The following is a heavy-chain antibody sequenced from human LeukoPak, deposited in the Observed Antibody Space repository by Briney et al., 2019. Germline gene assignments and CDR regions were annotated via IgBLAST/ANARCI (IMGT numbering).Heavy chain of an antibody. V-gene: IGHV4-61*01. CDR3: ARASGTWIQREGFDY. Sequence: PSETLSLTCTVPGGSISSSSYYWSWIRQPPGKGLEWIGYIYYSGSTNYNPSLKSRVTISVDTSKNQFSLKLSSVTAADTAVYYCARASGTWIQREGFDYWGQGTLVTVSS. CDR1: GGSISSSSYY. D-gene: IGHD5-18*01. J-gene: IGHJ4*02. CDR2: IYYSGST.